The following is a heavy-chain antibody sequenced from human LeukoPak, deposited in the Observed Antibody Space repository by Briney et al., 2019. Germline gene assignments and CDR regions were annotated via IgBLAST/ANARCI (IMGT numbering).Heavy chain of an antibody. J-gene: IGHJ4*02. V-gene: IGHV3-11*01. CDR2: ISNSGSNI. CDR1: GFTFSDYY. D-gene: IGHD4-17*01. CDR3: AGEGYGDYDGDY. Sequence: GGSLRLSCAASGFTFSDYYMSWVRQAPGERLERSSYISNSGSNIYYADSVMGRFTISRDNAKNSLFLQMNSLRAEDTAVYYCAGEGYGDYDGDYWGQGTLVTVSS.